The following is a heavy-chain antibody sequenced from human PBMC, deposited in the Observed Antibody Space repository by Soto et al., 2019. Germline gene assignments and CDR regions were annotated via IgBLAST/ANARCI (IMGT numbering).Heavy chain of an antibody. CDR3: ARGGGIVVVTAPYDP. CDR1: GYTFTSYY. CDR2: INPSGGYT. Sequence: QVQLVQSGAEVKKPGASVKVSCKASGYTFTSYYMNWVRQAPGQGLEWLGIINPSGGYTTYAQRFLGRVTMASDTSTSRVHMELGSRRSEDTAVYYCARGGGIVVVTAPYDPWGQGPLFTVSS. J-gene: IGHJ5*02. D-gene: IGHD2-21*02. V-gene: IGHV1-46*03.